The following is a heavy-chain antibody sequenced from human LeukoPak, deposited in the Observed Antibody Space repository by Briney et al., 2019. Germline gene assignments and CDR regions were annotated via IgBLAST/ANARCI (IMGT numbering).Heavy chain of an antibody. J-gene: IGHJ5*02. CDR2: MNPNSGNT. CDR1: GYTFTSYD. V-gene: IGHV1-8*01. Sequence: GASVKVSCKASGYTFTSYDINWVRQATGQGLEWMGWMNPNSGNTGYAQKFQGRVTMTRNTSISTAYMELSSLRSEDTAVYYCARSRVMRWNDRTLLSWFDPWGQGTLVTVSS. CDR3: ARSRVMRWNDRTLLSWFDP. D-gene: IGHD1-1*01.